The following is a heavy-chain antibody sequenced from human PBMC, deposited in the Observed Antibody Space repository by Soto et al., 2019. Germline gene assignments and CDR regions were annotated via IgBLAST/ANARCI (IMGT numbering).Heavy chain of an antibody. CDR2: ISAYNGNT. J-gene: IGHJ4*02. D-gene: IGHD5-12*01. Sequence: ASVKVSCTASVYTFTSYGISWVRQAPGQGLEWMGWISAYNGNTNYAQKLQGRVTMTTDTSTSTAYMELRSLRSDDTAVYYCARDTGASGYDSIDYWGQGTLVTVSS. CDR3: ARDTGASGYDSIDY. CDR1: VYTFTSYG. V-gene: IGHV1-18*01.